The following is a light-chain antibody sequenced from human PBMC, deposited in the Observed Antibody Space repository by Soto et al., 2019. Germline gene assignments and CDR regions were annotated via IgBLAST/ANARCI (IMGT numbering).Light chain of an antibody. V-gene: IGKV1-39*01. Sequence: DIQMTQSPSSLSASVGDRVTITCRASQGISTYLVWYQQRQGRAPKLLIYDASILLSGVPSRFSGSGSGTDFTLTIRSLQPEDFATYYCQQSYRTPYTFGQGTKLETK. CDR1: QGISTY. CDR3: QQSYRTPYT. J-gene: IGKJ2*01. CDR2: DAS.